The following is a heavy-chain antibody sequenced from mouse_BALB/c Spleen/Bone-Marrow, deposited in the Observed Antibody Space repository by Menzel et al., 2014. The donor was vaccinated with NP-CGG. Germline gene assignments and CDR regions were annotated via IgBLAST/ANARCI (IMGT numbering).Heavy chain of an antibody. CDR2: IDPYNGDT. J-gene: IGHJ1*03. CDR1: GYSFTDYN. D-gene: IGHD2-14*01. CDR3: TRYYRYDYWYFDV. Sequence: EVQLQQSGPELVKPGASVKVSCKASGYSFTDYNMYCVKQSHGKSLEWIGYIDPYNGDTTYNQKFKGKATLTVDKSSSTAFIHLSSLTSEDSAVYYCTRYYRYDYWYFDVWGTGTTVTVSS. V-gene: IGHV1S135*01.